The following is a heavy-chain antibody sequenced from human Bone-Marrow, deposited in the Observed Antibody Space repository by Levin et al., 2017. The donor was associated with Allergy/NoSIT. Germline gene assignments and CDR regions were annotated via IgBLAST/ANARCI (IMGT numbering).Heavy chain of an antibody. J-gene: IGHJ4*02. CDR3: ARVPGMATALGYYFDY. CDR2: IIPIFGTA. V-gene: IGHV1-69*13. Sequence: ASVKVSCKASGGTFSSYAISWVRQAPGQGLEWMGGIIPIFGTANYAQKFQGRVTITADESTSTAYMELSSLRSEDTAVYYCARVPGMATALGYYFDYWGQGTLVTVSS. D-gene: IGHD5-24*01. CDR1: GGTFSSYA.